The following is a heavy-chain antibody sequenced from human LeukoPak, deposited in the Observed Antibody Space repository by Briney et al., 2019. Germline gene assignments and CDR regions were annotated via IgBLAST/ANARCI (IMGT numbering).Heavy chain of an antibody. Sequence: GGSLRLSCAASGFTFSSYGMHWVRQAPGKGLEWVAFIRYDGSNKYYADSVKGRFTISRDNAKNSLYLQMNSLRAEDTAVYYCARATGSYYKRPFDYWGQGTLVTVSS. CDR2: IRYDGSNK. CDR1: GFTFSSYG. D-gene: IGHD3-10*01. J-gene: IGHJ4*02. V-gene: IGHV3-30*02. CDR3: ARATGSYYKRPFDY.